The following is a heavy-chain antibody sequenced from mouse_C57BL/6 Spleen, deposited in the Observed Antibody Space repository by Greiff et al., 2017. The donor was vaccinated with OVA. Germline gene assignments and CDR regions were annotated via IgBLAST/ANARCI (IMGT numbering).Heavy chain of an antibody. J-gene: IGHJ2*01. Sequence: QVQLQQPGAELVRPGSSVKLSCKASGYTFTSYWMDWVKQRPGQGLEWIGNIYPSDSETHYNQKFKDKATLTVDKSSSTAYMQLSSLTSEDSAVYYCASIYYYGSSYVDYWGQGTTLTVAS. D-gene: IGHD1-1*01. V-gene: IGHV1-61*01. CDR2: IYPSDSET. CDR1: GYTFTSYW. CDR3: ASIYYYGSSYVDY.